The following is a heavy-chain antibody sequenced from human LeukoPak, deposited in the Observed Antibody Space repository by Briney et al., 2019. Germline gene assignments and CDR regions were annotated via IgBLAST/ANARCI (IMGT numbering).Heavy chain of an antibody. CDR1: GGTFSSYA. V-gene: IGHV1-69*05. Sequence: SVKVSCKASGGTFSSYAISWVRQAPGQGLEWMGGIIPIFGTANYAQKFQGRVTSTTDESTSTAYMELSSLRSEDTAVYYCARSRSNYPHSFDYWGQGTLVTVSS. J-gene: IGHJ4*02. CDR2: IIPIFGTA. CDR3: ARSRSNYPHSFDY. D-gene: IGHD4-11*01.